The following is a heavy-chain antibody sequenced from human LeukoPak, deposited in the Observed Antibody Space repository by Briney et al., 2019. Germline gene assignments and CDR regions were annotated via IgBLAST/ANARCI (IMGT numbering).Heavy chain of an antibody. CDR2: IYYSGST. CDR3: ARQAYSYGNAPYYFDY. CDR1: GGSISSSSYY. Sequence: SETLSLTCTVSGGSISSSSYYWGWIRQPPGKGLEWIGSIYYSGSTYYNPSLKSRLTIFVDTSKNQFSLKLNSVTAADTAVYYCARQAYSYGNAPYYFDYWGQGIPVTVSS. D-gene: IGHD5-18*01. V-gene: IGHV4-39*01. J-gene: IGHJ4*02.